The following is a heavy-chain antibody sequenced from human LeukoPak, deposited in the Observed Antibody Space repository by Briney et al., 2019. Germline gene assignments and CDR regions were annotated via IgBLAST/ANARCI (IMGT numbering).Heavy chain of an antibody. D-gene: IGHD3-16*02. V-gene: IGHV2-5*02. CDR1: GFSLSINPVG. CDR3: AHDSPGNYGFDV. Sequence: SGPTLVNPTQTLTLTCTFSGFSLSINPVGVAWIRQPPGKALEWLALIYGDDNKRYSSSLKSRLTITKDTSKNQVVLTMTNMDPVDTATYYCAHDSPGNYGFDVWGQGTTVTVSS. CDR2: IYGDDNK. J-gene: IGHJ6*02.